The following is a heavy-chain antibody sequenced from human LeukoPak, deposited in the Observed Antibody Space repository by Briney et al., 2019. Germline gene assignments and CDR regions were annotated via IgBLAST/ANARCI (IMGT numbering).Heavy chain of an antibody. Sequence: SETLSLTCTVSGGSISSYYWSWFRQPPGKGLEWIGSIYYRGSANYSPSLKSRVTISVDTSKNQFSLKLRSVTAADTAVYYCTRANYFDYWGQGILVTVSS. CDR3: TRANYFDY. CDR1: GGSISSYY. CDR2: IYYRGSA. J-gene: IGHJ4*02. V-gene: IGHV4-59*01.